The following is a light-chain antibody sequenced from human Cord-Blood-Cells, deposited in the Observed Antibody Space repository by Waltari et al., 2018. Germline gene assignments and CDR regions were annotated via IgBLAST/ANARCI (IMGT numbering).Light chain of an antibody. CDR2: KDS. J-gene: IGLJ3*02. Sequence: SYELTQPPSVSVSPGQTARITCSGDALPTQYAYWYQQKPGQDPVLVIYKDSERPSGIPERFSGSSSGTTVTLTISGVQAEDEADYYCQSADSSGTYVFGGGTKLTVL. CDR3: QSADSSGTYV. CDR1: ALPTQY. V-gene: IGLV3-25*03.